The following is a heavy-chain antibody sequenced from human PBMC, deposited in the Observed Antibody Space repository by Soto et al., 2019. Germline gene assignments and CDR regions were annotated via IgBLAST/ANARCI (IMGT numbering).Heavy chain of an antibody. J-gene: IGHJ4*02. CDR3: ARVGVGAYYFDY. D-gene: IGHD1-26*01. V-gene: IGHV3-74*01. CDR2: INSDGRTT. Sequence: EVQLVESGGGLVQPGGSLRLSCAASGFTFSSYWMHWVRQAPGKGLVWVSRINSDGRTTSYADSVKGRFTISRDNAKNTLYLRMNSLRAEDTTVYYCARVGVGAYYFDYWGEGPLVTVSS. CDR1: GFTFSSYW.